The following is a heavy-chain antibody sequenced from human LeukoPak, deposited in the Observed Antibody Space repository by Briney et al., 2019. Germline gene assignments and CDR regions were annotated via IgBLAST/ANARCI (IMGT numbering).Heavy chain of an antibody. CDR1: GYTFTSYG. V-gene: IGHV1-18*01. Sequence: ASVKVSCKASGYTFTSYGISWVRQAPGQGLEWMGWISVYNGNTNYAQEVQGRVTMTTDTSTSTAYMELGSLRSDDTAVYYCARDYLAVVGRDPPTDYWGQGTLVTVSS. CDR2: ISVYNGNT. J-gene: IGHJ4*02. D-gene: IGHD6-19*01. CDR3: ARDYLAVVGRDPPTDY.